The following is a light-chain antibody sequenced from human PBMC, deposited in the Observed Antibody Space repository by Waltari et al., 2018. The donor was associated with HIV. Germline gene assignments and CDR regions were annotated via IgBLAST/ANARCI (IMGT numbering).Light chain of an antibody. J-gene: IGKJ2*03. CDR1: QTLSRW. CDR2: KAS. Sequence: DIQMTQSPSTLSASVGDRVTMSCRASQTLSRWFAWYQQKPGKAPKLLIYKASSLETGVPSRFSGSASGTEFTLTISSLQPDDVATYYCQQYDTYEYSFGQGTKLEI. V-gene: IGKV1-5*03. CDR3: QQYDTYEYS.